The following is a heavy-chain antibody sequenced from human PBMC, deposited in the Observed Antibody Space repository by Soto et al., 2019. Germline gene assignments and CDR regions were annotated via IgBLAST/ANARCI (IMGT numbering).Heavy chain of an antibody. D-gene: IGHD5-18*01. J-gene: IGHJ6*02. V-gene: IGHV1-3*01. CDR2: INAGNGNT. CDR3: ARVEEYSHCDYYYYYGMDV. CDR1: GYTFTSYA. Sequence: ASVKVSCKASGYTFTSYAMHWVRQAPGQRLEWMGWINAGNGNTKYSQKFQGRVTITRDTSASTAYMELSSLRSEDTAVYYCARVEEYSHCDYYYYYGMDVWGQGTTVTVSS.